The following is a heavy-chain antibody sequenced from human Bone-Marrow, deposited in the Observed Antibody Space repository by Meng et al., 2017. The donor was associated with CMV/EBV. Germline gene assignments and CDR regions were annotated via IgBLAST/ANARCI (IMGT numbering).Heavy chain of an antibody. D-gene: IGHD6-13*01. V-gene: IGHV3-7*04. J-gene: IGHJ6*02. CDR1: GFTFSSYW. Sequence: GESLKISCAASGFTFSSYWMTWVRQAPGKGLEWVANINQDGSQKNYVNSVKCRFIISRDNAKNSLFLQMSSLRAEDTAVYYCARVAAAGRGMDVWGQGTTVTVSS. CDR3: ARVAAAGRGMDV. CDR2: INQDGSQK.